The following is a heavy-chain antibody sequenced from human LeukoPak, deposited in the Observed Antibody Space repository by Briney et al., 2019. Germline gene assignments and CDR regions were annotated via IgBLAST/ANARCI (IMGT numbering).Heavy chain of an antibody. D-gene: IGHD3-10*01. CDR3: AGRAGQARRGKDWFDP. V-gene: IGHV4-34*01. CDR1: GGAFSGYY. CDR2: INHSGST. Sequence: SETLSPPCAVYGGAFSGYYWSWIRQPPGKGLEWIGEINHSGSTPYTPSLTSPVTISEDTANNQFSLKLSSVTAADTAVYYCAGRAGQARRGKDWFDPWGQGTLVTVSS. J-gene: IGHJ5*02.